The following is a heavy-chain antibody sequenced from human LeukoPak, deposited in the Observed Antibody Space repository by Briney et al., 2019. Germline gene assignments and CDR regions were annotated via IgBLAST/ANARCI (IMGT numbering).Heavy chain of an antibody. D-gene: IGHD6-13*01. CDR3: ATSPGYSSSTADY. J-gene: IGHJ4*02. Sequence: GGSLRLSCAASGFTFSSYAMSWVRQAPGKGLEWVSAISGSGGSTYYADPVKGRFTISRDNSKNTLYLQMNSLRAEDTAVYYCATSPGYSSSTADYWGQGTLVTVSS. V-gene: IGHV3-23*01. CDR2: ISGSGGST. CDR1: GFTFSSYA.